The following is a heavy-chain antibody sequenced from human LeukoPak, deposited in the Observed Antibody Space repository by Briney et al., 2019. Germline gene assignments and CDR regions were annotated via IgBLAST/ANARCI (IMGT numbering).Heavy chain of an antibody. Sequence: EASVKVSCKASGYTFTSYGISWVRQAPGQGLEWMGWISAYNGNTNYALKLQGRVTMTTDTSTSTAYMELRSLRSDDTAVYYCARDHVAGGGYEVMLWGQGTLVTVSS. V-gene: IGHV1-18*01. CDR3: ARDHVAGGGYEVML. CDR2: ISAYNGNT. J-gene: IGHJ4*02. D-gene: IGHD5-12*01. CDR1: GYTFTSYG.